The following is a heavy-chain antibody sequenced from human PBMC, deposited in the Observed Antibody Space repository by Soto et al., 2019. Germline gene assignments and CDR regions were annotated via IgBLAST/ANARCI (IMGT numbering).Heavy chain of an antibody. CDR3: ARYRSDGSASFDS. J-gene: IGHJ4*02. D-gene: IGHD3-9*01. CDR1: GFTFNTYA. V-gene: IGHV3-23*01. CDR2: ITTRGART. Sequence: LRLSCAASGFTFNTYAMTWVRQTPGKGLEWVSFITTRGARTYYADPVRGRFTISTDSSRNTLYLQMNSLRPDDTAVYFCARYRSDGSASFDSWGQGTRVTVSS.